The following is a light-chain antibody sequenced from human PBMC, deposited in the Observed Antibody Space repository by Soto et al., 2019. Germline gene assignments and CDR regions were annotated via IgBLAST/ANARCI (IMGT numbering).Light chain of an antibody. CDR3: SSYTTSRSPL. J-gene: IGLJ3*02. CDR1: SSDVGAYNY. Sequence: LAQPASVSGSPGQSITISCTGTSSDVGAYNYVSWYQQHPGKAPKLMIYDVTNRPSGVSNRFSGSKSGNTASLTISGLQPEDEADYYCSSYTTSRSPLFGGGTKVTVL. V-gene: IGLV2-14*01. CDR2: DVT.